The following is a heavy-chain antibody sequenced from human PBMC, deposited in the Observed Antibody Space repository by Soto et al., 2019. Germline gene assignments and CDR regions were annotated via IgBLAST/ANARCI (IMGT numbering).Heavy chain of an antibody. V-gene: IGHV4-31*03. D-gene: IGHD3-9*01. CDR3: ARGTDYDILTGYYKNAFDI. J-gene: IGHJ3*02. Sequence: SETLSLTCTVSGGSISSGGYYWSWIRQHPGKGLEWIGYIYYSGSTYYNPSLKSRVTISVDTSKNQFSLKLSSVTAADTAVYYCARGTDYDILTGYYKNAFDIWGQGTMVTVSS. CDR1: GGSISSGGYY. CDR2: IYYSGST.